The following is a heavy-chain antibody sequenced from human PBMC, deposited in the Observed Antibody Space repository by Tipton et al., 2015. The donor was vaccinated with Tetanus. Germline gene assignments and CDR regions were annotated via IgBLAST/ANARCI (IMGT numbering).Heavy chain of an antibody. Sequence: TLSLTCAVYGGSFSNYFWRWIRQPPGKGLEWIGYVYYTGSTNHNPSLKSRVTISMDRSKNQISLQLTSVTAADTAVYFYAGVTAQRTELYFDHWGQGTLATVSS. CDR3: AGVTAQRTELYFDH. CDR1: GGSFSNYF. CDR2: VYYTGST. D-gene: IGHD6-13*01. J-gene: IGHJ4*02. V-gene: IGHV4-59*01.